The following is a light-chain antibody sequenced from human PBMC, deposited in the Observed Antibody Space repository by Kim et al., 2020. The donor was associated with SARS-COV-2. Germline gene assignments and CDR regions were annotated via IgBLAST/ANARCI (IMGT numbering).Light chain of an antibody. CDR1: KLEKKY. Sequence: SYELTQPPSVSVSPGQTASITCSGDKLEKKYVCWYQQKAGQSPVLVIYQDNKRPSAIPERFSGSNSGNTATLTISGTQAMDEADYYCQAWDSSTYYVFGTGTKVTVL. CDR3: QAWDSSTYYV. V-gene: IGLV3-1*01. CDR2: QDN. J-gene: IGLJ1*01.